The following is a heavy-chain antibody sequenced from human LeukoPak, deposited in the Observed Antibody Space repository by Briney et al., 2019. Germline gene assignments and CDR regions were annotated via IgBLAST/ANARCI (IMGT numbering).Heavy chain of an antibody. Sequence: ASVKVSCKASGYIFTSYYMHWVRQAPGQGLEWMGIINPSGGSTSYAQKLQGRVTMTTDTSTSTAYMELRSLRSDDTAVYYCARDQQLPSGYFQHWGQGTLVTVSS. D-gene: IGHD6-13*01. CDR2: INPSGGST. CDR1: GYIFTSYY. J-gene: IGHJ1*01. V-gene: IGHV1-46*01. CDR3: ARDQQLPSGYFQH.